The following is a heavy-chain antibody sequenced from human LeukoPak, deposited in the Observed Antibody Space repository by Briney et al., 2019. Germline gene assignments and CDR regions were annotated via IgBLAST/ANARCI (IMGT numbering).Heavy chain of an antibody. CDR2: ISAYNGNT. D-gene: IGHD3-22*01. CDR1: GYTFTSYG. CDR3: ARDYYDSSGYLH. Sequence: ASVKVSCKASGYTFTSYGISWVRQAPGQGLEWVGWISAYNGNTNYAQKLQGRVTMTTDTSTSTVYMELRSPRSDDTAVYYCARDYYDSSGYLHWGQGTLVTVSS. V-gene: IGHV1-18*01. J-gene: IGHJ4*02.